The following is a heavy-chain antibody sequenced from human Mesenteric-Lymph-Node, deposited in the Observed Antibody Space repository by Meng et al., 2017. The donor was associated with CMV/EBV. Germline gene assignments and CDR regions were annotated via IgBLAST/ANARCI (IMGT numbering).Heavy chain of an antibody. CDR3: AKGKTGMYYFDY. CDR2: ISGSGGST. J-gene: IGHJ4*02. CDR1: GFTFSTYA. V-gene: IGHV3-23*01. Sequence: SCAASGFTFSTYAMIWVRQAPGKGLEWVSGISGSGGSTYYADSVKGRFTISRDNSKNTLYLQMNSLRAEDTAVYYCAKGKTGMYYFDYWGQGTLVTVSS. D-gene: IGHD7-27*01.